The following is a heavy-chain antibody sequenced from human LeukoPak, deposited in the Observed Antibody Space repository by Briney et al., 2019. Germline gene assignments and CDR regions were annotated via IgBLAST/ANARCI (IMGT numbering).Heavy chain of an antibody. V-gene: IGHV4-39*01. CDR1: GASISSNCYY. J-gene: IGHJ4*02. CDR2: TYYTGTT. D-gene: IGHD6-13*01. CDR3: ARQGSNWFFDY. Sequence: SETLSLTCTVSGASISSNCYYWGWIRQPPGKGLEWIGTTYYTGTTYYNLSLKSRVTISVDTSKNQFSLRLTSVTAADTAVYYCARQGSNWFFDYWGQGTLVTVSS.